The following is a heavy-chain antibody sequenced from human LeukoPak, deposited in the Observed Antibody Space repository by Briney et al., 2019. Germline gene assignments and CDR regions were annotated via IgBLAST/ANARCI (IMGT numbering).Heavy chain of an antibody. CDR1: GGSISSYY. J-gene: IGHJ6*03. CDR3: ARGFRSSSSSHYYYYYMDV. D-gene: IGHD6-6*01. V-gene: IGHV4-4*07. CDR2: IYTSGST. Sequence: SETLSLTXTVSGGSISSYYWSWIRQPAGKGLEWIGRIYTSGSTNYNPSLKSRVTMSVDTSKNQFSLKLSSVTAADTAVYYCARGFRSSSSSHYYYYYMDVWGKGTTVTVSS.